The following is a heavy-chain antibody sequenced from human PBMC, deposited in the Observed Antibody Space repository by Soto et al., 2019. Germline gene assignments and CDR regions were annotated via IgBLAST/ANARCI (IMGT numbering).Heavy chain of an antibody. D-gene: IGHD6-13*01. CDR2: IYYSGST. CDR3: ARQEQQVIQRLFDY. Sequence: SETLSLTCTVSGGSISSSSYYWGCIRQPPGKRLEWIGSIYYSGSTYYNPSLKSRVTISVDTSKNQFSLKLSSVTAADTAVYLCARQEQQVIQRLFDYWGQRTLVTVSS. CDR1: GGSISSSSYY. J-gene: IGHJ4*02. V-gene: IGHV4-39*01.